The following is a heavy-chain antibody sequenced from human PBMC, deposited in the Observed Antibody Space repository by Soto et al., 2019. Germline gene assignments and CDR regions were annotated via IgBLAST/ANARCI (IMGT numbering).Heavy chain of an antibody. D-gene: IGHD3-10*01. V-gene: IGHV3-23*01. CDR3: AKKYHYGSGTYLYYFDY. CDR2: LSGGDDST. Sequence: EVQLLESGGGLVQPGGSLRLSCAASGFTFSHFAMSWVRQAPGKGLEWVSTLSGGDDSTYYADSVKDRFTISRDNSKNTLYPQLNSLRAEDTAVYYCAKKYHYGSGTYLYYFDYWGQGTLVTVSS. CDR1: GFTFSHFA. J-gene: IGHJ4*02.